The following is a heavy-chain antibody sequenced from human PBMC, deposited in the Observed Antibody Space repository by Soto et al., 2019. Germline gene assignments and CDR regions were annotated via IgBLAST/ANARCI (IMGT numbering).Heavy chain of an antibody. Sequence: ASVKVSCKASGGTFSSYAISWVRQAPGQGLEWMGGIIPIFGTANYAQKFQGRVTITADESTSTAYMELSSLRSEDTAVYYCARGAAAPFSGYYYYGMDVWGQGTTVTVSS. V-gene: IGHV1-69*13. CDR1: GGTFSSYA. J-gene: IGHJ6*02. D-gene: IGHD6-13*01. CDR3: ARGAAAPFSGYYYYGMDV. CDR2: IIPIFGTA.